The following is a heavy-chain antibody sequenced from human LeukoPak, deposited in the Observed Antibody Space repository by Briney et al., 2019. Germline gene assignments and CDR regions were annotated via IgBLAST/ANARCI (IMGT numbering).Heavy chain of an antibody. CDR2: ISDSGGRT. V-gene: IGHV3-23*01. Sequence: GGSLRLSCAVSGITLSHYGMSWVRQAPGKGLEWVAGISDSGGRTNYADSVKGRFTISRDNPKNTLYLQMNSLRAEDTAMYFCAKRGVVIRVILVGLHKEAYYFDSWGQGALVTVSS. D-gene: IGHD3-22*01. CDR3: AKRGVVIRVILVGLHKEAYYFDS. J-gene: IGHJ4*02. CDR1: GITLSHYG.